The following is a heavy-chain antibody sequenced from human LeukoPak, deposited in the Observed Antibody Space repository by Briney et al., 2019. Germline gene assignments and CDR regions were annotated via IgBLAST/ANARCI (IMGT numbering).Heavy chain of an antibody. CDR3: ARFRVGAPVDY. CDR1: GGTFSSYA. D-gene: IGHD1-26*01. CDR2: ISAYNGNT. J-gene: IGHJ4*02. V-gene: IGHV1-18*01. Sequence: ASVKVSCKASGGTFSSYAISWVRQAPGQGLEWMGWISAYNGNTNYAQKLQGRVTMTTDTSTSTAYMELRSLRSDDTAVYYCARFRVGAPVDYWGQGTLVTVSS.